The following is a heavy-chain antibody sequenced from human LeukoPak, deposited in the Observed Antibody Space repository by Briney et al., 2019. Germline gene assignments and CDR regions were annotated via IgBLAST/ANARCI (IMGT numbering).Heavy chain of an antibody. CDR1: VYTFTGYY. Sequence: GASVNVSCKASVYTFTGYYMHWVRPAPGQGLEWMGLINTNNGGTHYAQKFQGRVTMTRDTSISTAYMELSRLRSDDTAVYYCAREPGDGGYDNFDYWGQGTLVTVSS. CDR3: AREPGDGGYDNFDY. CDR2: INTNNGGT. D-gene: IGHD5-12*01. V-gene: IGHV1-2*02. J-gene: IGHJ4*02.